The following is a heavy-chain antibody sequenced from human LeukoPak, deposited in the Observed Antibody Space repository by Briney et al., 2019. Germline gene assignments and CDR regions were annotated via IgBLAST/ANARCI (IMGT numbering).Heavy chain of an antibody. CDR2: INHSGST. Sequence: SETLSLTCAVYGGSFSGYYWSWIRQPPGKGLEWIGEINHSGSTDYNPSLKSRVTISVDTPKNQFSLKLSSVTAADTAVYYCARDSVLRFLGHYYYYGMDVWGQGTTVTVSS. CDR3: ARDSVLRFLGHYYYYGMDV. V-gene: IGHV4-34*01. D-gene: IGHD3-3*01. CDR1: GGSFSGYY. J-gene: IGHJ6*02.